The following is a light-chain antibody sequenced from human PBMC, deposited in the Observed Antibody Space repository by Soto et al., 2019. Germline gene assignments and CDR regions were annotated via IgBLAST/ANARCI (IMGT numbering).Light chain of an antibody. CDR1: QSVSIIY. J-gene: IGKJ4*01. CDR3: QQYGNSPPP. V-gene: IGKV3-20*01. Sequence: EIVLTQSPGTLSLSPGERATLSGRASQSVSIIYLAWYQQKPGQAPMLLIYGASSRATGIAARFSGSGSGTGFTLTISRLEPGDFAVYYCQQYGNSPPPVGGGTKVEIK. CDR2: GAS.